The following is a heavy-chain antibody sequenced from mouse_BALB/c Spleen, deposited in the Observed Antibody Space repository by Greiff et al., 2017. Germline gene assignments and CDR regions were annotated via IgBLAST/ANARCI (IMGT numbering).Heavy chain of an antibody. J-gene: IGHJ3*01. CDR1: GYTFTSYW. CDR2: IYPSDSYT. Sequence: QVQLQQPGAELVRPGASVKLSCKASGYTFTSYWINWVKQRPGQGLEWIGNIYPSDSYTNYNQKFKDKATLTVDKSSSTAYMQLSSPTSEDSAVYDGTRGPYYYGSSYPFAYWGQGTLVTVSA. CDR3: TRGPYYYGSSYPFAY. D-gene: IGHD1-1*01. V-gene: IGHV1-69*02.